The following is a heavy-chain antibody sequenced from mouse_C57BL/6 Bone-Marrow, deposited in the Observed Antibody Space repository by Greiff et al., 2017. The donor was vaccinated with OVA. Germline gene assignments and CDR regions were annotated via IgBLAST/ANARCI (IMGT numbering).Heavy chain of an antibody. D-gene: IGHD2-1*01. CDR1: GYTFTTYP. V-gene: IGHV1-47*01. J-gene: IGHJ4*01. CDR2: FHPYNDDT. Sequence: VKLMESGAELVKPGASVKMSCKASGYTFTTYPIEWMKQNHGKSLEWIGNFHPYNDDTKYNEKFKGKATLTVEKSSSTVYLELSRLTSDDSAVYYCARSDLLWGAMDYWGQGTPVTVSS. CDR3: ARSDLLWGAMDY.